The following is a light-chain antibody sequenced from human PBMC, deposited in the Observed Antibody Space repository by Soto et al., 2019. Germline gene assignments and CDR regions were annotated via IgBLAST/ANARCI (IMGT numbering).Light chain of an antibody. CDR3: KHRSNWPPIT. CDR1: QSVSMY. J-gene: IGKJ5*01. Sequence: IVLTQSPATLSLYPGETAALSCRASQSVSMYLAWYQQRPGQAPRLLIYDTSNRATGIPARFSARGFGTDFTLIIIHLEPEDSAVYYCKHRSNWPPITFGQGTRREIK. CDR2: DTS. V-gene: IGKV3-11*01.